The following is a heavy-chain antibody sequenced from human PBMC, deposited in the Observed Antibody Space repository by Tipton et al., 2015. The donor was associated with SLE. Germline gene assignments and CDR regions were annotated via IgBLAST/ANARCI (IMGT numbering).Heavy chain of an antibody. CDR3: ASELVKGFDY. V-gene: IGHV4-30-2*01. CDR1: GGSISSGGFT. Sequence: LRLSCSVSGGSISSGGFTWNWIRQPPGKGLQWIGFIDHFGDTYYNPSLKGRVTISGDRSKNQFSLTLASVTAADTAVYYCASELVKGFDYWGQGTLVTVSS. J-gene: IGHJ4*02. D-gene: IGHD3-22*01. CDR2: IDHFGDT.